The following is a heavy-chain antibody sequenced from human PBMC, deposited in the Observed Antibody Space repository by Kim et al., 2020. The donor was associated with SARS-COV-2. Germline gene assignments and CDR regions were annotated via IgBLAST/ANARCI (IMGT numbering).Heavy chain of an antibody. CDR2: ISYDGSNK. D-gene: IGHD3-3*01. CDR1: GFTFSSYG. Sequence: GGSLRLSCAASGFTFSSYGMHWVRQAPGKGLEWVAVISYDGSNKYYADSVKGRFTISRDNSKNTLYLQMNSLRAEDTAVYYCAKSLYDFCIMGWGQGTLVTVSS. J-gene: IGHJ4*02. V-gene: IGHV3-30*18. CDR3: AKSLYDFCIMG.